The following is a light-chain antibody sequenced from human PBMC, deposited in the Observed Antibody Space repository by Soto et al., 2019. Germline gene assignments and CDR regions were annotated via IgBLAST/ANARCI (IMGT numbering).Light chain of an antibody. CDR3: CLYVGGRTYV. J-gene: IGLJ1*01. CDR1: VGL. CDR2: DDT. V-gene: IGLV2-23*01. Sequence: VLTQPASVSGSPGQSITISCTGTVGLVSWYQQHPGKVPKLIIYDDTKRPSGVSSRFSGSKSGNTASLTISGLQTEDEGDYNCCLYVGGRTYVFGTGTKATVL.